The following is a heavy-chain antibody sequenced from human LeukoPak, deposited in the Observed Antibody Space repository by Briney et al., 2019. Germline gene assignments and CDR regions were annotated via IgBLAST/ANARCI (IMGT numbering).Heavy chain of an antibody. Sequence: SVKVSCKASGGTFSSYAISWVRQAPGQGLEWMGGIIPIFGTANYAQKFQGRVTITADESTSTAYMELSSLRSEDTAVYYCAREGYSRPRPLFDYWGQGTLVTVSS. V-gene: IGHV1-69*13. CDR2: IIPIFGTA. D-gene: IGHD6-13*01. CDR3: AREGYSRPRPLFDY. CDR1: GGTFSSYA. J-gene: IGHJ4*02.